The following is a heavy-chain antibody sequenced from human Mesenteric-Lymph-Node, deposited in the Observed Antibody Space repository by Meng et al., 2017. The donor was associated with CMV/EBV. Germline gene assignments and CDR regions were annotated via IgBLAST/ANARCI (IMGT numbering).Heavy chain of an antibody. CDR2: IYPGDSDT. Sequence: KVSCKGSGYSFTTYWIGWVRQMPGKGLEWMGIIYPGDSDTRYSPSFQGQVTISADKSISTAYLQWSSLKASDTAMYYCARQRTGTYHSGLDYWGQGTLVAVSS. CDR1: GYSFTTYW. J-gene: IGHJ4*02. D-gene: IGHD1-26*01. V-gene: IGHV5-51*01. CDR3: ARQRTGTYHSGLDY.